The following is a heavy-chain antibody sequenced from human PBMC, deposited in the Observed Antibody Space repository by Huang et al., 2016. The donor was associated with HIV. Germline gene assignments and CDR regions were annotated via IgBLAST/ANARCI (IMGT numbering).Heavy chain of an antibody. J-gene: IGHJ3*02. CDR1: GYTFTSYY. CDR2: INPSSGST. Sequence: QVQLVQSGAEVKKPGASVKVSCKTSGYTFTSYYMHWVRQAPGQGLEGMVIINPSSGSTTYTQKFPGRVSMARDTSTSTVYMELSSLRSEDTAVYYCARPQIHHSRAFDIWGQGTMVTVSS. D-gene: IGHD2-15*01. V-gene: IGHV1-46*01. CDR3: ARPQIHHSRAFDI.